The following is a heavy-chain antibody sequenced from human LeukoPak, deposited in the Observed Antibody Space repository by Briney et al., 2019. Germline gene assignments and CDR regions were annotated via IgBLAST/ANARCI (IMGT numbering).Heavy chain of an antibody. J-gene: IGHJ6*03. Sequence: SETLSLTCTVSGGSISSGSYYWSWIRQPAGKGLEWIGRIYTSGSTNYNPSLKSRVTISVDTSKNQFSLKLSSVTAADTAVYYCARAVGYYYDSSGYYTSRYYYYMDVWGKGTTVTISS. D-gene: IGHD3-22*01. V-gene: IGHV4-61*02. CDR1: GGSISSGSYY. CDR3: ARAVGYYYDSSGYYTSRYYYYMDV. CDR2: IYTSGST.